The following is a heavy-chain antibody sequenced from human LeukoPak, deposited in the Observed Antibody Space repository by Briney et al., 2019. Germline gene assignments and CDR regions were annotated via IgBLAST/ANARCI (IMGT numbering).Heavy chain of an antibody. CDR2: INTDGSST. D-gene: IGHD2-15*01. CDR3: ARGWYYGMDV. V-gene: IGHV3-74*01. CDR1: GFTLSSYW. J-gene: IGHJ6*02. Sequence: GGSLRLSCAASGFTLSSYWMHWVRQAPGKGLVWVSRINTDGSSTTYADSVKGRFTISRDNAKNTLYLQMNSLRVEDTAVYFCARGWYYGMDVWGQGTTVIVSS.